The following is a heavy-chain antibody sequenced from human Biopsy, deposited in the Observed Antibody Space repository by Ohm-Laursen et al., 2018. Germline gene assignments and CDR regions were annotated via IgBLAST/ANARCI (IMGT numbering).Heavy chain of an antibody. D-gene: IGHD5-12*01. CDR3: AKDLWDDFSGYAGHGMGV. CDR1: GFTFDDYS. Sequence: SLRLSCAASGFTFDDYSMHWVRQVPGKGLEWLTVISWNGGTTYYADSVKGRFTVSRDNTKTSLYLQMDSLTPDDTALYYCAKDLWDDFSGYAGHGMGVWGRGTNGIVSS. V-gene: IGHV3-43*01. J-gene: IGHJ6*01. CDR2: ISWNGGTT.